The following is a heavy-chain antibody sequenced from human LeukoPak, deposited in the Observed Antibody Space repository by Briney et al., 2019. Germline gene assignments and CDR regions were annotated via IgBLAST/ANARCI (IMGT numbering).Heavy chain of an antibody. CDR2: IKQDGSVQ. J-gene: IGHJ4*02. D-gene: IGHD6-19*01. CDR3: ARKWAVAGSSYFDY. CDR1: GFTFSNYW. Sequence: PGGSLRLSCTASGFTFSNYWMSWVRQAPGKGLEWVANIKQDGSVQYYVDSVMGRFTISRDNAKNSLYLQMNSLRAEDTAVYYCARKWAVAGSSYFDYWGQGTLVTVSP. V-gene: IGHV3-7*03.